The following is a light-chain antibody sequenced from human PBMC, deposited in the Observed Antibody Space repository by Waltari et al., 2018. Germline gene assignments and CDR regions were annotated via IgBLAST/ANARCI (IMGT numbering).Light chain of an antibody. J-gene: IGLJ2*01. CDR1: HLGSKR. CDR3: QVWDNYADLVI. Sequence: SSVLPQPPSVSVAPAPPPPLTCRGNHLGSKRLHAYQQKPGQAPVLVVYDDDVRPPGIPERISGSNSANTASLTINRVEVGDEAAYFCQVWDNYADLVIFGGGTKLTVL. V-gene: IGLV3-21*02. CDR2: DDD.